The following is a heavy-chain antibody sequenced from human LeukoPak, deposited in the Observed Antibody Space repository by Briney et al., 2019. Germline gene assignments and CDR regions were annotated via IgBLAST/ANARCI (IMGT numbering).Heavy chain of an antibody. Sequence: GGSLRLSCAASGFTFSSYAMSWVRQAPGKGLEWVSYISSSRNIIYDADPVKGRFTISRDNAKNSLSLQMNSLRAEDTAVYYCARVSVEDYYDSSGYSYYYYMDVWGKGTTVTVSS. J-gene: IGHJ6*03. CDR2: ISSSRNII. V-gene: IGHV3-48*01. D-gene: IGHD3-22*01. CDR3: ARVSVEDYYDSSGYSYYYYMDV. CDR1: GFTFSSYA.